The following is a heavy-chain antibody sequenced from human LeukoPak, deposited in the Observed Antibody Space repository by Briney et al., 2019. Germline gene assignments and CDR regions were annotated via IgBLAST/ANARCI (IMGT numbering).Heavy chain of an antibody. V-gene: IGHV4-59*07. CDR1: VYSISSHC. J-gene: IGHJ6*03. CDR2: TSYGGST. D-gene: IGHD2-21*02. CDR3: ASSGVTGNYYYFMDV. Sequence: SDTLSLTCIVSVYSISSHCWIWIRQPAGQGLEWIGYTSYGGSTNYNPSLKSRVTISVDTSKNHFSLKLTSVTAADTAVYCCASSGVTGNYYYFMDVWGKRTTVTVSS.